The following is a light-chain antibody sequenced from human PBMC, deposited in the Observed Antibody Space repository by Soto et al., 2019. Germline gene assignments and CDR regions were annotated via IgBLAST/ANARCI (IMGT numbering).Light chain of an antibody. CDR3: QQYYSTPYT. CDR1: RSILYSSNTKNY. J-gene: IGKJ2*01. CDR2: WAS. V-gene: IGKV4-1*01. Sequence: DIVMTQSPDSLAVSLGERATINCKSSRSILYSSNTKNYLAWYQQKPGQPPKLLIYWASTRESGVPDRFSGSGSGTDLTLTISSLQAEDVAVYYCQQYYSTPYTFVQGTKLEIK.